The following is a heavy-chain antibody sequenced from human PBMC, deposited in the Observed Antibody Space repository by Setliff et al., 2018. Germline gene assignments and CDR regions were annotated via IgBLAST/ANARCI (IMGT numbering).Heavy chain of an antibody. J-gene: IGHJ3*02. D-gene: IGHD6-25*01. CDR2: VFSGDSDT. V-gene: IGHV5-51*01. CDR1: GYRFTTYW. CDR3: ARLGAPASHDACDI. Sequence: PGESLKISCKGSGYRFTTYWIGWVRQMPGKGLEWMGIVFSGDSDTRYSPSFQGQVTMSADKSINTAYLQWNSLKASDTAMYYCARLGAPASHDACDIWGQGTMVTVSS.